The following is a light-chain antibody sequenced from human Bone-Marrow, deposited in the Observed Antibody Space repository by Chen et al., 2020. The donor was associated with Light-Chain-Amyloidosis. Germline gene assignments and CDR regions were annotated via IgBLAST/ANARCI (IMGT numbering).Light chain of an antibody. CDR1: QSINNW. CDR3: QQYNSYSWT. J-gene: IGKJ1*01. CDR2: KSS. V-gene: IGKV1-5*03. Sequence: DSQMTQSPSTLSASDGDRVTITCRASQSINNWLAWYQQKPGKAPKLLLYKSSTLERGVPSKFSGSGAGTEFTLNISSLQPDDFATYYCQQYNSYSWTFGQGTKVEIK.